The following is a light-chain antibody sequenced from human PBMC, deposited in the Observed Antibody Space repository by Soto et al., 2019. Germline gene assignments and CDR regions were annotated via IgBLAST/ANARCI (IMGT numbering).Light chain of an antibody. J-gene: IGKJ5*01. CDR2: LGS. CDR1: QSLLHSNGYNY. CDR3: IQALQTPIT. V-gene: IGKV2-28*01. Sequence: DIVMNQSPLSLPVTPGEPASISCRSSQSLLHSNGYNYLDWYLQKPGQSPQLLIYLGSNRASGVPDRFSGSGSGTDFTLKISRVEAEDVGVYYCIQALQTPITFGQGTRLDIK.